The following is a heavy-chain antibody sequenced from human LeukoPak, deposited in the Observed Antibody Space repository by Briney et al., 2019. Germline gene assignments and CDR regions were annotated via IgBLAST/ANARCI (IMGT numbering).Heavy chain of an antibody. Sequence: PGGSLRLSCAASGFTSSSHWMHWVRQAPGKGLVWVSRINTDGTYTSSADSVKGRFTTSRDNAKNTLYLQMNSLRAEDTAVYYCTRDLHVWGQGTLVTVSS. CDR3: TRDLHV. V-gene: IGHV3-74*01. CDR2: INTDGTYT. J-gene: IGHJ4*02. CDR1: GFTSSSHW.